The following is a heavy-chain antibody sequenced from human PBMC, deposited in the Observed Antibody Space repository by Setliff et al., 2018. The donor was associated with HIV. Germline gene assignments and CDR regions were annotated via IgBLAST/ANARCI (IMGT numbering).Heavy chain of an antibody. J-gene: IGHJ6*02. CDR3: TRDLTLWFGELYYYYGMDV. Sequence: SLRLSCTASGFTFGDYAMSWVRQAPGKGLEWVGFIRSKAYGGTTEYAASVKGRFTISRDDSKSIAYLQMNSLKTEDTAVYYCTRDLTLWFGELYYYYGMDVWGQGTTVTVS. V-gene: IGHV3-49*04. CDR1: GFTFGDYA. D-gene: IGHD3-10*01. CDR2: IRSKAYGGTT.